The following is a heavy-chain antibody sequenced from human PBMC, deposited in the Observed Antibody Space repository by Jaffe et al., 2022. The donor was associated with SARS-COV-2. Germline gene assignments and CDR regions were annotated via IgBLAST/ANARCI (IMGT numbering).Heavy chain of an antibody. J-gene: IGHJ6*02. CDR2: INHSGST. CDR3: ARGRRGFLGSNGYYGWGNYYYGMDV. D-gene: IGHD3-3*01. Sequence: QVQLQQWGAGLLKPSETLSLTCAVYGGSFSGYYWSWIRQPPGKGLEWIGEINHSGSTNYNPSLKSRVTISVDTSKNQFSLKLSSVTAADTAVYYCARGRRGFLGSNGYYGWGNYYYGMDVWGQGTTVTVSS. CDR1: GGSFSGYY. V-gene: IGHV4-34*01.